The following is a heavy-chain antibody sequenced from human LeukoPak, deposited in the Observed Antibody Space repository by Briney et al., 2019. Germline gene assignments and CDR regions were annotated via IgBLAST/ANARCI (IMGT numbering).Heavy chain of an antibody. CDR1: GGSISSGGYY. V-gene: IGHV4-61*02. CDR2: IYTSGST. Sequence: SQTLSLTCTVSGGSISSGGYYWSWIRQPAGKGLDWIGRIYTSGSTNYNPSLKSRVTMSVDTYKNQFYLKLSSVTAADTVVYYCARGYSSSRTYYYGMDVWGQGTTVTVSS. D-gene: IGHD6-13*01. J-gene: IGHJ6*02. CDR3: ARGYSSSRTYYYGMDV.